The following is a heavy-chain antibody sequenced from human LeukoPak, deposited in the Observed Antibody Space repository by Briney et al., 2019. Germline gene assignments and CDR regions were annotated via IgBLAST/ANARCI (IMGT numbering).Heavy chain of an antibody. CDR2: INHSGST. Sequence: PSETLSLTCAVYGGSFSGYYWSWIRQPPGKGLEWIGEINHSGSTNYNPSLKSRVTISVDTSKNQFSLKLSSVTAADTAVYYCASGVAVTPDYWGQGTLVTVSS. V-gene: IGHV4-34*01. J-gene: IGHJ4*02. D-gene: IGHD6-19*01. CDR3: ASGVAVTPDY. CDR1: GGSFSGYY.